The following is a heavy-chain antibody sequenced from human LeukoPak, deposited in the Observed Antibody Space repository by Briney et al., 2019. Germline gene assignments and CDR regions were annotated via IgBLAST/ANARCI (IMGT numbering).Heavy chain of an antibody. V-gene: IGHV3-30-3*01. J-gene: IGHJ4*02. CDR3: ARDTSTVVTVFYFDY. CDR2: ISYDGSNK. Sequence: PGGSLRLSRSVSGFTFSTYAMHWVRQAPGKGLEWVAVISYDGSNKYYADSVKGRFTTSRDNSKNTLYLQMNSLRAEDTAVYYCARDTSTVVTVFYFDYWGQGTLVTVSS. CDR1: GFTFSTYA. D-gene: IGHD4-23*01.